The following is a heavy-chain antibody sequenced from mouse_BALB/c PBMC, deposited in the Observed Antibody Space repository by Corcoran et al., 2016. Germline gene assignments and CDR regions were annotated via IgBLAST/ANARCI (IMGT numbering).Heavy chain of an antibody. Sequence: QVTLKESGPGILQPSQTLSLTCSFSGFSLSTSGMGVSWIRQPSGKGLEWLAHIYWDDDKRYNPSLKSRLTISKDTSSHQVFLKITSVDTADTATYYCARKARGYAMDYWGQGTSVTVSS. V-gene: IGHV8-12*01. CDR1: GFSLSTSGMG. CDR2: IYWDDDK. J-gene: IGHJ4*01. CDR3: ARKARGYAMDY.